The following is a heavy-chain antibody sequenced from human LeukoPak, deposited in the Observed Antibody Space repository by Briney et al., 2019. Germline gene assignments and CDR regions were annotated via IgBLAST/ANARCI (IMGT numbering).Heavy chain of an antibody. Sequence: PSQTLSLTCAVYGGSFSGYYWSWIRQPPGKGLEWIGEINHSGSTNYNPSLKSRVTISVDTSKNQFSLKLSSVTAADTAVYYCARQLLVTISFDYWGQGTLVTVSS. J-gene: IGHJ4*02. CDR2: INHSGST. D-gene: IGHD3-9*01. V-gene: IGHV4-34*01. CDR3: ARQLLVTISFDY. CDR1: GGSFSGYY.